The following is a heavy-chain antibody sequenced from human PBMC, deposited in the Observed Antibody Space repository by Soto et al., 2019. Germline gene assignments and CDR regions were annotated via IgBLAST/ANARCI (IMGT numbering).Heavy chain of an antibody. CDR3: ASTDHPDV. CDR1: GYTFTSYG. Sequence: SVKVSCKASGYTFTSYGISWVRQAPGQGLEWMGWISLFFGTANYAQNFQGRVTITADESTSTAYMELCSLRSEDTAVYYCASTDHPDVWGQGTTVTVSS. V-gene: IGHV1-69*13. CDR2: ISLFFGTA. J-gene: IGHJ6*02.